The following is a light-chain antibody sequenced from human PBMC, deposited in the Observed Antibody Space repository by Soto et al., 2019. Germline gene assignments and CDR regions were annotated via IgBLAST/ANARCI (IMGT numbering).Light chain of an antibody. V-gene: IGKV1-9*01. Sequence: IQLTQSPYSLSASVGARLTINCRASQGISSYLAWYQQKPGKAPKLLIYAASTLQSGVPSRFSGSGSGTDFTLTISSLQPEDFATYYCQQLNSYPITFGQGTRLEIK. CDR2: AAS. CDR1: QGISSY. J-gene: IGKJ5*01. CDR3: QQLNSYPIT.